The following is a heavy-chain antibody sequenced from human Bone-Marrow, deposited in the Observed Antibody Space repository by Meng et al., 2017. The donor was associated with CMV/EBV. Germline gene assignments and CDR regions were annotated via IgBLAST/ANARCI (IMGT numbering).Heavy chain of an antibody. J-gene: IGHJ3*02. V-gene: IGHV4-34*01. CDR1: GGSFSGYY. CDR2: INHSGST. CDR3: ARRIAARPNAFDI. Sequence: SETLSLTCAVYGGSFSGYYWSWIRQPPGKGLEWIGEINHSGSTNYNPSLKSRVTISVDTSKNQFSLKLSSVTAADTAVYYCARRIAARPNAFDIWGQGPRVTVSS. D-gene: IGHD6-6*01.